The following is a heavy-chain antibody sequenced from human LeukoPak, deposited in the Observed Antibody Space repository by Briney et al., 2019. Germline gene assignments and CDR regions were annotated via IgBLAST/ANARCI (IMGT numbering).Heavy chain of an antibody. Sequence: GGSLRLSCVASGFTFSSYGMNWVRQAPGKGLEWVANIKQDGSETYYVDSVKGRFTISRDNAKNSLFLQMISLRADDTAVYYCAREWGRAFDIWGQGTMVTVSS. CDR1: GFTFSSYG. D-gene: IGHD3-16*01. CDR2: IKQDGSET. CDR3: AREWGRAFDI. J-gene: IGHJ3*02. V-gene: IGHV3-7*05.